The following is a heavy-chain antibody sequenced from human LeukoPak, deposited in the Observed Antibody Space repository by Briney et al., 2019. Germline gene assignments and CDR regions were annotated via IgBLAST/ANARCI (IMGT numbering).Heavy chain of an antibody. CDR1: GGSISSGDYY. V-gene: IGHV4-30-4*08. CDR3: ARGAYYPVFDY. CDR2: IYYSGST. D-gene: IGHD3-10*01. Sequence: SETLSLTCTVSGGSISSGDYYWRWIRQPPGTGLEWIGYIYYSGSTYYNPSLKSRVTISVDTSKNQFSLKLSPVTAADTAVYYCARGAYYPVFDYWGQGTLVTVSS. J-gene: IGHJ4*02.